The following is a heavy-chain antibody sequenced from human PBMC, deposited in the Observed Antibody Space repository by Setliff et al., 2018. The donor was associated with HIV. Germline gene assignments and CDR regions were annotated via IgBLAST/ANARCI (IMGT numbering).Heavy chain of an antibody. V-gene: IGHV7-4-1*02. CDR3: ARGTRYNFWNIYYIPHEDFDY. J-gene: IGHJ4*02. Sequence: ASVKVSCKASGYIFTDYAMNWVRQAPGQGLEWMGWINTNTGNPTYAQAFTGRFVFSLDTSVSTAYLQISSVKAEDTAVYYCARGTRYNFWNIYYIPHEDFDYWGQGTLVTVSS. CDR1: GYIFTDYA. D-gene: IGHD3-3*01. CDR2: INTNTGNP.